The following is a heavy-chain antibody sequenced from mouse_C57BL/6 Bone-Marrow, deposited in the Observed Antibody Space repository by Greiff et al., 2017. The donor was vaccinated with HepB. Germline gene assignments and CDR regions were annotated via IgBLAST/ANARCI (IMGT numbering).Heavy chain of an antibody. CDR1: GFTFSSYG. CDR3: AVLPY. V-gene: IGHV5-6*01. Sequence: EVQLKESGGDLVKPGGSLKLSCAASGFTFSSYGMSWVRQTPDKRLEWVATISSGGSYTYYPDSVKGRFTISRDNAKNTLYLQMSSLKSEDTAMYYCAVLPYWGQGTTLTVSS. J-gene: IGHJ2*01. CDR2: ISSGGSYT.